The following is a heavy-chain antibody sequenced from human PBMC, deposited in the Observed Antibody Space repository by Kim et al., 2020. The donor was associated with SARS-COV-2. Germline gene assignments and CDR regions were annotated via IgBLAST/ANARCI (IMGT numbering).Heavy chain of an antibody. CDR1: GFTFSSCA. V-gene: IGHV3-23*01. CDR2: ISRSDGGT. J-gene: IGHJ4*02. Sequence: GGSLRLSCGASGFTFSSCAMSWVRQAPGKGLAWVSGISRSDGGTSYADSVNGRFTISRDNSKNTVYLQMNDLRVEDTAVYYCAKDLVGLAAEYFDDWGQGALVTVAP. D-gene: IGHD1-26*01. CDR3: AKDLVGLAAEYFDD.